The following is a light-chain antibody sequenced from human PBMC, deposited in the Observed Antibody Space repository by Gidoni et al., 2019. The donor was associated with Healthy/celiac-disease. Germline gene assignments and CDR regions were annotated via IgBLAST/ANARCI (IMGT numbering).Light chain of an antibody. CDR1: QSVSSSY. Sequence: EIALTPSLGTLSLSPGERATLACSASQSVSSSYLPWSQQKPGQAPRLLIYGASSRATGIPYRFSGSGSGTDFTLTISSLEPEDFAMYYCQQNGSTPRTFXQXTRLEIK. J-gene: IGKJ5*01. CDR3: QQNGSTPRT. CDR2: GAS. V-gene: IGKV3-20*01.